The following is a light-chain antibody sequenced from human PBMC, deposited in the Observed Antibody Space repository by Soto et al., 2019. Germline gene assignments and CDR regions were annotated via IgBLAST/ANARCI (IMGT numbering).Light chain of an antibody. CDR2: EVS. V-gene: IGLV2-8*01. J-gene: IGLJ2*01. Sequence: QSVLTQPPSASGSPGQSVTISCTGTSSDVGGYNYVSWYQQHPGKAPKLMIYEVSKRPSGVPDRFSGSKSGNTASLTVSGFQAEDEADYYCSSYAGSNNWVVFGGGTKLTVL. CDR1: SSDVGGYNY. CDR3: SSYAGSNNWVV.